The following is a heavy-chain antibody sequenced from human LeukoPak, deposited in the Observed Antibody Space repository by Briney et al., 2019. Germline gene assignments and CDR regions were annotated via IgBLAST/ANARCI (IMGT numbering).Heavy chain of an antibody. CDR2: ICTAGDT. Sequence: GGSLRLSCAASGFTFSSYDMHWVRQAPGKGLEWVSAICTAGDTYYPGSVKGRFTISRENAKNSLYLQMNSPRAGDTAVYYCARDLRAYDSSGYSPNGHYYYYYGMDVWGQGTTVTVSS. CDR1: GFTFSSYD. D-gene: IGHD3-22*01. CDR3: ARDLRAYDSSGYSPNGHYYYYYGMDV. V-gene: IGHV3-13*01. J-gene: IGHJ6*02.